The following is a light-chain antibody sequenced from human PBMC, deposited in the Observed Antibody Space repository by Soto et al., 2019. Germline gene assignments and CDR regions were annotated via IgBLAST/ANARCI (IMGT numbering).Light chain of an antibody. J-gene: IGLJ1*01. Sequence: QSVLTQSASLSGSPGQSITISCTGTSSDVGGHNSVSWYQQHPGKAPKLMIYNVSNRPSGVSNRFSGSKSGNTASLTISGLLAEDEADYYCTSYTSSSTYVFGAGTKVTVL. V-gene: IGLV2-14*01. CDR2: NVS. CDR3: TSYTSSSTYV. CDR1: SSDVGGHNS.